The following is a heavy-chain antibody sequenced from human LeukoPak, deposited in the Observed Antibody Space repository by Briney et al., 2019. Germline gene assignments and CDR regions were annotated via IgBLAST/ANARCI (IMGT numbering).Heavy chain of an antibody. D-gene: IGHD3-22*01. CDR1: GFTFDDYA. J-gene: IGHJ4*02. CDR2: ISGDGGST. Sequence: PGGSLRLSCAASGFTFDDYAMHWVRQAPGKGLEWVSLISGDGGSTYYADSVKGRFTISRDNSKNSLYLQMNSLRTEDTALYYCAKEKVRYYYHSSGNSHWGQGTLVTVSS. CDR3: AKEKVRYYYHSSGNSH. V-gene: IGHV3-43*02.